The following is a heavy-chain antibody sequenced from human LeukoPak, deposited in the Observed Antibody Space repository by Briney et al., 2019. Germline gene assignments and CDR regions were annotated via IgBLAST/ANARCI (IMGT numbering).Heavy chain of an antibody. D-gene: IGHD6-19*01. V-gene: IGHV3-7*05. CDR2: IKQDGSEK. J-gene: IGHJ4*02. Sequence: GGSLRLSCVASGFTFSTYWMSWVRQAPGKGLEWVANIKQDGSEKYYVDSVKGRLTISRDNAKNSLYLHMNSLRAEDTAVYYCARDYPPPPVAGPYYFDYWGQGTLVTVSS. CDR1: GFTFSTYW. CDR3: ARDYPPPPVAGPYYFDY.